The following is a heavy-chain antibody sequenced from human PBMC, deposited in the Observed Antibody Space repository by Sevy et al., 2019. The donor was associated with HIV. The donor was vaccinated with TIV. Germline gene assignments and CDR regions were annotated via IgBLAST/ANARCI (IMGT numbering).Heavy chain of an antibody. CDR1: GFTFSNYY. J-gene: IGHJ3*02. D-gene: IGHD3-22*01. CDR2: ISYDGSNK. CDR3: ASLGSSGTDAFDI. Sequence: GGSLRLSCAASGFTFSNYYMHWVRQAPGKGLEWVAVISYDGSNKYYADSVKGRFTISRDNSKNTLYLQMNSLRAEDTAVYYCASLGSSGTDAFDIWGQGTMVTVSS. V-gene: IGHV3-30-3*01.